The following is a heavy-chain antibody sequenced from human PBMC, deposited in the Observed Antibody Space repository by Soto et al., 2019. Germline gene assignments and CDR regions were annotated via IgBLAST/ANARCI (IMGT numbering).Heavy chain of an antibody. Sequence: PGGSLRLSCAASGFTFSTYWMHWVRQAPGKGLVWVSHIKSDGSSTYYADSVKGRFTSSRDNSKNTLYLQMNSLRAEDTAVYYCANGVDTAMVTSPYYYYGMDVWGQGTTVTVSS. CDR1: GFTFSTYW. D-gene: IGHD5-18*01. V-gene: IGHV3-74*01. CDR3: ANGVDTAMVTSPYYYYGMDV. J-gene: IGHJ6*02. CDR2: IKSDGSST.